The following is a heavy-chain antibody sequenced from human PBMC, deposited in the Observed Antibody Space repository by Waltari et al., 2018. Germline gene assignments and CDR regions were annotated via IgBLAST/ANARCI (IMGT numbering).Heavy chain of an antibody. Sequence: QVQLVQSGAEVKKPGASVKVSCKASGYTFTSYAMHWVRQAPGQRLEWMGWINPNSGGTNYAQKFQGRVTMTRDTSISTAYMELSRLRSDDTAVYYCARAFPSWELVDYWGQGTLVTVSS. D-gene: IGHD1-26*01. CDR2: INPNSGGT. CDR3: ARAFPSWELVDY. V-gene: IGHV1-2*02. CDR1: GYTFTSYA. J-gene: IGHJ4*02.